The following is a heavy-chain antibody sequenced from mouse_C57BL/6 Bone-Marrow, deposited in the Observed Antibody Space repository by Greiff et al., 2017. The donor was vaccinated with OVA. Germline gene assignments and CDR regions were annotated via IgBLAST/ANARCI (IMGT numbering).Heavy chain of an antibody. CDR3: ARHRDGNYSMDY. V-gene: IGHV5-2*01. CDR1: EYEFPSHD. J-gene: IGHJ4*01. D-gene: IGHD2-1*01. CDR2: INSDGGST. Sequence: DVKLQESGGGLVQPGESLKLSCESNEYEFPSHDMSWVRTTPEKRLELVAAINSDGGSTYYPDTMERRFIISRDNTKKTLYLQMSSLRSEDTALYYCARHRDGNYSMDYWGQGTSVTVSS.